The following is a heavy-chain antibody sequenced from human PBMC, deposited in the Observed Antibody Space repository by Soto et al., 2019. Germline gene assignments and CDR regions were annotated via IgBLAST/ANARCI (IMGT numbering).Heavy chain of an antibody. Sequence: ASVKVSCKASGYTLTSYGISWVRQAPGQGLEWMGWISAYNGNTNYAQKLQGRVTMTTDTSTSTAYMELRSLRSDDTAVYYCAREVSAQNDFWSGYYTRYYGMDVWGQGTTVTVSS. CDR3: AREVSAQNDFWSGYYTRYYGMDV. V-gene: IGHV1-18*01. CDR1: GYTLTSYG. CDR2: ISAYNGNT. J-gene: IGHJ6*02. D-gene: IGHD3-3*01.